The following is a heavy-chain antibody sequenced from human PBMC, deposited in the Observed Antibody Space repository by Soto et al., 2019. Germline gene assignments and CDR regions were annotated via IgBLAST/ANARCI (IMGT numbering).Heavy chain of an antibody. J-gene: IGHJ6*02. CDR2: IDRDDIS. Sequence: EVQLVETGGGLVQPGGSLRLSCAASGFTVFNRYMNWVRQAPGKGPEWVSLIDRDDISYYADSVKGRFSISRDSSRNTIYLQMSSLRADDTAVYYCARRNDRSYYYGLDVWGHGTTVIVSS. CDR1: GFTVFNRY. V-gene: IGHV3-53*02. CDR3: ARRNDRSYYYGLDV.